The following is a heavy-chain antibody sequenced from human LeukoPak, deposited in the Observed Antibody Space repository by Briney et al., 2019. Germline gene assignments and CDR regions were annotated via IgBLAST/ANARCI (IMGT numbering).Heavy chain of an antibody. Sequence: GESLKISCKGSGYSFTNYWIGWVRQMPGKGLEWMGIIYPADSDTRYSPSFQDQVTISADKSISTAYLQWSSLKASDTAMYYCARHVAYYYNGSGHEFFDYWGQGTLVTVSS. CDR3: ARHVAYYYNGSGHEFFDY. J-gene: IGHJ4*02. CDR2: IYPADSDT. D-gene: IGHD3-22*01. CDR1: GYSFTNYW. V-gene: IGHV5-51*01.